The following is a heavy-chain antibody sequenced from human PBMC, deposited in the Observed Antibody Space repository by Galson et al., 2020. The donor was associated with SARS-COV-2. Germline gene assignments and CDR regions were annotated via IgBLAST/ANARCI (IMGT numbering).Heavy chain of an antibody. D-gene: IGHD6-13*01. J-gene: IGHJ6*02. CDR2: IYYSGST. CDR1: GGSISSYY. CDR3: ARVGSNWPYYYYGMDV. V-gene: IGHV4-59*01. Sequence: SETLSLTCTVSGGSISSYYWSWIRQPPGKGLEWIGYIYYSGSTNYNPSLKSRVTISVDTSKNQFSLKLSSVTAADTAVYYCARVGSNWPYYYYGMDVWGQGTTVTVSS.